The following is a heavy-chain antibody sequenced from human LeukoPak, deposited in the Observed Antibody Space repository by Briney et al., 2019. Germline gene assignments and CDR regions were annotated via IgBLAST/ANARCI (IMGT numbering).Heavy chain of an antibody. CDR2: ISGSGGST. J-gene: IGHJ4*02. Sequence: GGSLRLSCAASGFTFSSYAMSWARQAPGKGLEWVSAISGSGGSTYYADSVKGRFTISRDNSKNTLYLQMNSLRAEDTAVYYCAKGYCSSTSCSYFDYWGQGTLVTVSS. CDR3: AKGYCSSTSCSYFDY. V-gene: IGHV3-23*01. D-gene: IGHD2-2*01. CDR1: GFTFSSYA.